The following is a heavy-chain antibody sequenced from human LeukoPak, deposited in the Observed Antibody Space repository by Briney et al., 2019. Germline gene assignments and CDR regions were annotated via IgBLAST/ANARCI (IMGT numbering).Heavy chain of an antibody. Sequence: GESLKISCKGSGYSFTSYWIGWVRQMPGKGLEWMGIIYPGDSDTRYSPSFQGQVTISADKSISTAYLQWSSLKASDTAMYYCARRGFSKGGGYYYYYMDVWGKGTTVTVSS. J-gene: IGHJ6*03. CDR2: IYPGDSDT. CDR1: GYSFTSYW. D-gene: IGHD3-3*01. V-gene: IGHV5-51*01. CDR3: ARRGFSKGGGYYYYYMDV.